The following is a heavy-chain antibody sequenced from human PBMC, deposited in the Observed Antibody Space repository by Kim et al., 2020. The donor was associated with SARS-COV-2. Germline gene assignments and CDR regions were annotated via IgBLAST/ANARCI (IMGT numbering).Heavy chain of an antibody. CDR2: IFYSGST. CDR1: TDSFSAYY. J-gene: IGHJ4*02. CDR3: ARSEGRASWHQFDY. V-gene: IGHV4-59*01. Sequence: SETLSHTCTVSTDSFSAYYWSWIRQIPGKGLEWIGYIFYSGSTNYNPSLKSRATISWDTSRNQFSLALTSVTQADTAVYYCARSEGRASWHQFDYWGQGVVVTVSS.